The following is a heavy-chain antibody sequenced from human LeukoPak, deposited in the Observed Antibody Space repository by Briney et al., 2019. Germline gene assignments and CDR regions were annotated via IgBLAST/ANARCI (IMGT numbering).Heavy chain of an antibody. CDR2: INNDGSGT. D-gene: IGHD3-3*01. CDR1: GFTFSTYW. CDR3: ARGRYYFEY. J-gene: IGHJ4*02. V-gene: IGHV3-74*03. Sequence: GGSLRLSCAASGFTFSTYWMHWVRQAPGKGLMWVSRINNDGSGTTYADSVKGRFTISIDNAKNTLYLQMNNLRAEDTAVYYCARGRYYFEYWGQGTLVTVSS.